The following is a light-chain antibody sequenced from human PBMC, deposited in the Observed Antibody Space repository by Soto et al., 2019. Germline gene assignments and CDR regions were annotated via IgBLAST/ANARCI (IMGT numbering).Light chain of an antibody. CDR1: QGIRND. J-gene: IGKJ1*01. Sequence: IQMTQTPSSLSAFVGDRVTITCRASQGIRNDLGWYQQKPGRAPKLLIYAASRLHSGVPLRFSGSGSGTDFILTISSLQPEDFATYYCLQDYNYPWTFGQGSKVDIK. V-gene: IGKV1-6*02. CDR2: AAS. CDR3: LQDYNYPWT.